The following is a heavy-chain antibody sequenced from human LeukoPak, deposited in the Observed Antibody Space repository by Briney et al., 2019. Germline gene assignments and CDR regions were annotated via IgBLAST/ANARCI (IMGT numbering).Heavy chain of an antibody. D-gene: IGHD3-22*01. Sequence: SVKVSCKASGGTFSSYAISWVRQAPGQGLEWMGGIIPIFGTANYAQKFQGRVTITTDESTSTAYMELSSLRSEDTAVYYCAGDYYHSIAHPLDAFDIWGQGTMVTVSS. CDR1: GGTFSSYA. V-gene: IGHV1-69*05. CDR3: AGDYYHSIAHPLDAFDI. CDR2: IIPIFGTA. J-gene: IGHJ3*02.